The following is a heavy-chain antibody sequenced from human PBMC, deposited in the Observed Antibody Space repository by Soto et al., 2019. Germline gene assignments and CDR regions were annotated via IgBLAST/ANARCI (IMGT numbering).Heavy chain of an antibody. Sequence: VQLVQSGPEVKKPGASVKVSCKTSGYTFTHYGISWVRQAPGQGLEWMGWTNTSTGNTKYAQDLQGRVTMTADTSTKPAYLDLRSLRSDDTAVFFSARGMTTDYFDFWGQGTLVTVSS. CDR2: TNTSTGNT. V-gene: IGHV1-18*04. J-gene: IGHJ4*02. CDR3: ARGMTTDYFDF. CDR1: GYTFTHYG.